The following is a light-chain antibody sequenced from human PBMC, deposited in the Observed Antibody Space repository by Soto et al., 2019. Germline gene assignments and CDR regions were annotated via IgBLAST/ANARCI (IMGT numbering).Light chain of an antibody. Sequence: EIVLTQSPGTLSLSPGERATLSCRASQSVSSSYLAWYHQKHGQAPRLLIYGASSRATGIPDRFSGRGCGTDCTLTISRLEPEDCAVYYCQQYGSSPTTFGQGTKVEIK. J-gene: IGKJ1*01. CDR2: GAS. CDR1: QSVSSSY. CDR3: QQYGSSPTT. V-gene: IGKV3-20*01.